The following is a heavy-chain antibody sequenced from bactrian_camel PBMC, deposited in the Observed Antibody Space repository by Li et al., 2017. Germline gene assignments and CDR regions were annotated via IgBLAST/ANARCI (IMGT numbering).Heavy chain of an antibody. CDR2: IYSDGSGT. D-gene: IGHD2*01. Sequence: VQLVESGGGLVQPGGSLRLSCAASGFTFSNNWMHWVRQAPGKGLEWVSSIYSDGSGTYYADSVKGRFMISRDNAKNTQYLQMNSLKPEDTAMYYCAAGGGNGAFCYTGERSMDYWGQGTQVTVS. CDR3: AAGGGNGAFCYTGERSMDY. J-gene: IGHJ4*01. CDR1: GFTFSNNW. V-gene: IGHV3S6*01.